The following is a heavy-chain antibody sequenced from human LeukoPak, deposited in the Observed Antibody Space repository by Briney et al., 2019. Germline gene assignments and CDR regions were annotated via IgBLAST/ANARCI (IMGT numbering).Heavy chain of an antibody. D-gene: IGHD3-16*01. CDR1: GFTFSSYA. CDR2: ITNDGGSA. J-gene: IGHJ4*02. V-gene: IGHV3-64D*06. Sequence: PGGSLRLSCAASGFTFSSYAMRWVRQPPGKGLEYVSAITNDGGSAYYADSVKGRFTMSRDNSKNTLYLQMSSLRAEDTAVYYCVPYPATYYALIDSWGQGTLVTVSS. CDR3: VPYPATYYALIDS.